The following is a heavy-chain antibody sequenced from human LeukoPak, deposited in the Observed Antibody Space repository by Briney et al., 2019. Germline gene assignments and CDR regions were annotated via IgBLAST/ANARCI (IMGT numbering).Heavy chain of an antibody. V-gene: IGHV4-39*01. CDR1: GGSVSGTSYF. J-gene: IGHJ3*02. CDR2: IYYRGST. D-gene: IGHD3-3*01. CDR3: AIRGADFWSGSASVAFDI. Sequence: SETLSLTCTVSGGSVSGTSYFWGWIRQPPGKGLEWIGSIYYRGSTYYNPSLKSRVTISVDTSKNQFSLRLMSVTSADTAVYYCAIRGADFWSGSASVAFDIWGQGTMVTVSS.